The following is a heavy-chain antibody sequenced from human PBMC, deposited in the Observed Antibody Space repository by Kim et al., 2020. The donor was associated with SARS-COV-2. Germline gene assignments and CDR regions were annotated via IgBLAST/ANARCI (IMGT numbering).Heavy chain of an antibody. CDR3: AKGWIQLWSPFDY. CDR2: IWYDGSNK. V-gene: IGHV3-33*06. D-gene: IGHD5-18*01. CDR1: GFTFSSYG. J-gene: IGHJ4*02. Sequence: GGSLRLSCAASGFTFSSYGMHWVRQAPGKGLESVAVIWYDGSNKYYADSVKGRFTISRDNSKNTLYLQMNSLRAEDTAVYYCAKGWIQLWSPFDYWGQGTLVTVSA.